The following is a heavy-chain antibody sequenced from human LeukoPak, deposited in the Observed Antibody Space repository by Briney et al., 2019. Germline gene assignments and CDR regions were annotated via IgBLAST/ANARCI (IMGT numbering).Heavy chain of an antibody. CDR1: GYTFTSYG. CDR3: ARDHSLYYGSGSYLYYYGMDV. Sequence: VASVKVSFKASGYTFTSYGISWVRQAPGQGLEWMGWISAYNGNKNYAHKLPGRVTMTTDTSTSTAYMELRSLRSDDTAVYYCARDHSLYYGSGSYLYYYGMDVWGQGTTVTVSS. D-gene: IGHD3-10*01. V-gene: IGHV1-18*01. J-gene: IGHJ6*02. CDR2: ISAYNGNK.